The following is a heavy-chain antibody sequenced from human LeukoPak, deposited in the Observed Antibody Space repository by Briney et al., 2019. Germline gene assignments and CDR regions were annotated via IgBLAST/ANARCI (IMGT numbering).Heavy chain of an antibody. CDR3: AKDVGKWESLHFFDY. V-gene: IGHV3-23*01. Sequence: GRSLRLSCAASGFTFSSYGVHWVRQAPGKGLEWISGISGSGASTYYADSVTGRFTISRDNSRNTLYLQMNSLRGDDTAVYYCAKDVGKWESLHFFDYWGQGTLVTVSS. CDR1: GFTFSSYG. J-gene: IGHJ4*02. CDR2: ISGSGAST. D-gene: IGHD1-26*01.